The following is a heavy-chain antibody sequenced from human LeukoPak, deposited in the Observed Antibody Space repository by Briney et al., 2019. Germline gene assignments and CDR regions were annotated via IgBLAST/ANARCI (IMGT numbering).Heavy chain of an antibody. CDR2: ISSSSSYI. Sequence: GGSLRLSCAGSGFTFSSYSMIWVRQAPGKGLQWVSSISSSSSYIYYADSLKGRFTISRDNAKNTLYLRMNSLRAEDTAVYYCAREKISFGWSGYVHDYFDYWGQGTLVTVSS. V-gene: IGHV3-21*01. D-gene: IGHD3-3*01. CDR3: AREKISFGWSGYVHDYFDY. J-gene: IGHJ4*02. CDR1: GFTFSSYS.